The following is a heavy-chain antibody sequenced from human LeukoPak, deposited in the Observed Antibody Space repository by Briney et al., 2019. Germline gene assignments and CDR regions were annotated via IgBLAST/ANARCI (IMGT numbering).Heavy chain of an antibody. D-gene: IGHD6-13*01. Sequence: GESLKTSCKGSGYSFTSYWIGWVRQMPGKGLEWMGIIYPGDSDTRYSPSFQGQVTISAYKSISTAYLQWSSLKASDTAMYYCARSPGAAAHYYYYYMDVWGKGTTVTVSS. CDR1: GYSFTSYW. CDR3: ARSPGAAAHYYYYYMDV. V-gene: IGHV5-51*01. J-gene: IGHJ6*03. CDR2: IYPGDSDT.